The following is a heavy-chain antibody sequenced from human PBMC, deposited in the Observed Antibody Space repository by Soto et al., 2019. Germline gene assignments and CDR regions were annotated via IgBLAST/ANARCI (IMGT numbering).Heavy chain of an antibody. D-gene: IGHD3-16*01. J-gene: IGHJ6*03. V-gene: IGHV4-59*01. CDR2: VYYSGST. CDR1: GGSISTYY. CDR3: AGGGRSAYSSYWGV. Sequence: QVQLQESGPGLVKPSETLSLTCTVSGGSISTYYWSWVRQPPGKGLEWIGYVYYSGSTNYNPSLKSRVTISVNTPKTRSSLRRTSVPPAETAMYYCAGGGRSAYSSYWGVWGKGTTVTVSS.